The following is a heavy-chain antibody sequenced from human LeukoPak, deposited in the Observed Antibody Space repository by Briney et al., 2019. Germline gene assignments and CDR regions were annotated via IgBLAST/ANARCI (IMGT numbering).Heavy chain of an antibody. D-gene: IGHD3-9*01. CDR3: ARDRTIYYDILTGYPASYGMDV. CDR2: IWYDGSNK. Sequence: GGSLRLSCAASGFTFSSYGMHWVRQAPGKGLEWVAVIWYDGSNKYCADSVKGRFTISRDNSKNTLYLQMNSLRAEDTAVYYCARDRTIYYDILTGYPASYGMDVWGKGTTVTVSS. V-gene: IGHV3-33*01. J-gene: IGHJ6*04. CDR1: GFTFSSYG.